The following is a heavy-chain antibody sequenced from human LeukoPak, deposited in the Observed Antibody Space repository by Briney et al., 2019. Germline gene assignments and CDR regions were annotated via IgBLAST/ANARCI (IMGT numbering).Heavy chain of an antibody. CDR2: ISGSGGST. CDR1: GFTFSSYA. CDR3: AELGITMIGGV. D-gene: IGHD3-10*02. Sequence: GGSLRLSCAASGFTFSSYAMSWVRQAPGKGLEWVSAISGSGGSTYYADSVKGRFTISRDDAKNSLYLQMNSLRAEDTAVYYCAELGITMIGGVWGKGTTVTISS. V-gene: IGHV3-23*01. J-gene: IGHJ6*04.